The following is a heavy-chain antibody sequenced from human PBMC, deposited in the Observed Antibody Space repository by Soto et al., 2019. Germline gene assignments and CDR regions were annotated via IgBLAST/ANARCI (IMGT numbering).Heavy chain of an antibody. J-gene: IGHJ3*02. CDR3: ASTSGSYFDAFDI. CDR2: INPSGGST. Sequence: QVQLVQSGAEVKKPGASVKVSCKASGYTFTSYYMHWVRQAPGQGLEWMGIINPSGGSTSYAQKFQGRVTMTRDTSTSTVYMELSSLRSEDTAVYYCASTSGSYFDAFDIWGQGTMVTVSS. CDR1: GYTFTSYY. V-gene: IGHV1-46*01. D-gene: IGHD1-26*01.